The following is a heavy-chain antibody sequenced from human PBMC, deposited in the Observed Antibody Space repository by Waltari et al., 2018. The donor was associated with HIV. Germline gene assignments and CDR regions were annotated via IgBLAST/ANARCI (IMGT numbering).Heavy chain of an antibody. CDR2: IYYSGST. Sequence: LVKPSETLSLTCTVSGGSISSYYWSWIRQPPGKGLEWIGYIYYSGSTNYNPSLKSRVTISVDTSKNQFSLKLSSVTAADTAVYYCAMQQLADAFDIWGQGTMVTVSS. V-gene: IGHV4-59*01. CDR3: AMQQLADAFDI. D-gene: IGHD6-13*01. J-gene: IGHJ3*02. CDR1: GGSISSYY.